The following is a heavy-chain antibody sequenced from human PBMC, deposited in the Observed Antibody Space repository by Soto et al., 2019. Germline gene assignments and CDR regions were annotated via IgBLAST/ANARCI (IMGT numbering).Heavy chain of an antibody. CDR1: GGSITSGGYY. D-gene: IGHD2-8*01. CDR3: ARKRLCNGCNRSQRSSFDY. J-gene: IGHJ4*02. V-gene: IGHV4-31*03. Sequence: QVQLQESGPGLVKPSQTLSLTCTVSGGSITSGGYYWSWIRQHPGKGLEWIAFIYYSGSAYYNPSLQSRVTITVDTAKNPFPLQVGSVTAADTAVYFCARKRLCNGCNRSQRSSFDYWGQGTLGNVSS. CDR2: IYYSGSA.